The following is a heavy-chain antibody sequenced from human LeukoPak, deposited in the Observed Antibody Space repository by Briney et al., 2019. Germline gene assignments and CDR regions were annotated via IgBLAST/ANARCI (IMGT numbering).Heavy chain of an antibody. V-gene: IGHV3-15*01. CDR3: TTARYCGGDCYLGDY. D-gene: IGHD2-21*02. Sequence: GGSLRLSCAASGFTFSNAWMSWVRQAPGKGLEWVGRIKSKTDGGTTDYAAPVKGRFTISRDDSKNTLYLQMNSLKTEDTAVYYCTTARYCGGDCYLGDYWGQGTLVTVSS. J-gene: IGHJ4*02. CDR2: IKSKTDGGTT. CDR1: GFTFSNAW.